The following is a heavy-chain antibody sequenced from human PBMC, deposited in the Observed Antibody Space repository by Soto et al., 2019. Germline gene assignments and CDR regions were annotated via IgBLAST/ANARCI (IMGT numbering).Heavy chain of an antibody. J-gene: IGHJ6*02. CDR2: MNPNSGNT. D-gene: IGHD2-2*01. V-gene: IGHV1-8*01. CDR3: AREGLVLVPTTVNSDYYYYAMDV. Sequence: ASVKVSCKASGYTFTSYAIYWVRQATGQGLEWMGWMNPNSGNTGYAQKFEGRVTITADESTSTAYMELSSLRSDDTAVYYCAREGLVLVPTTVNSDYYYYAMDVWGQGTTVTVSS. CDR1: GYTFTSYA.